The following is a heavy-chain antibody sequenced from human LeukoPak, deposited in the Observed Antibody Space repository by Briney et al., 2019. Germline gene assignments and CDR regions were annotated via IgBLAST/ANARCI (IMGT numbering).Heavy chain of an antibody. CDR2: ISGSGANT. CDR1: GFPFSSYA. V-gene: IGHV3-23*01. Sequence: PGGSLRLSCAASGFPFSSYAMNWVRQAPGKGREGASAISGSGANTYYANSVKTRSTHTRDDSKNTLYIQMNSLRTEDTAVYYCAKSRSSSSASGYNYWGQGTLVTVSS. CDR3: AKSRSSSSASGYNY. D-gene: IGHD2-2*02. J-gene: IGHJ4*02.